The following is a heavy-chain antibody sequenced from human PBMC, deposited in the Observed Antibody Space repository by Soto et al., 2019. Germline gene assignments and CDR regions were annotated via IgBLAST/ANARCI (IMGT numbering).Heavy chain of an antibody. Sequence: SETLSLTCTVSGYSISSGSYWTWIRQPPGKGLEWIGYISYTGSANYNASLKSRLTISVDTSKNQFSLKLSSVTAADTALYYCARVNYGDYYYGMDVWGQGTLVTVSS. V-gene: IGHV4-61*01. CDR3: ARVNYGDYYYGMDV. CDR1: GYSISSGSY. CDR2: ISYTGSA. J-gene: IGHJ6*02. D-gene: IGHD4-17*01.